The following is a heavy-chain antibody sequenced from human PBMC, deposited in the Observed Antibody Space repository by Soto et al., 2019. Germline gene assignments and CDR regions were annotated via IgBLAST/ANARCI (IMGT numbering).Heavy chain of an antibody. CDR1: GGSISSSSYY. CDR2: INHSGST. J-gene: IGHJ6*02. V-gene: IGHV4-39*07. Sequence: SETLSLTCTVSGGSISSSSYYWGWIRQPPGKGLEWIGEINHSGSTNYNPSLKSRVTISVDTSKNQFSLKLSSVTAADTAVYYCARGPYGSGSYPHYYYGMDVWGQGTTVTVSS. CDR3: ARGPYGSGSYPHYYYGMDV. D-gene: IGHD3-10*01.